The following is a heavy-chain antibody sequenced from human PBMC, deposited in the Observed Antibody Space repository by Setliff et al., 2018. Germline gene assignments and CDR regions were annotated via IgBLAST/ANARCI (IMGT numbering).Heavy chain of an antibody. CDR1: GYTFTGYY. D-gene: IGHD3-22*01. CDR2: INPNSGGT. J-gene: IGHJ4*02. V-gene: IGHV1-2*04. Sequence: VASVKVSCKASGYTFTGYYMHWVRQAPGQGLEWMGWINPNSGGTNYAQKFQGWVTMTRDTSISTAYMELSRLRSDDTAVYYCARRRYYYDSSGYRWGGFYFDYWGQGTLVTSPQ. CDR3: ARRRYYYDSSGYRWGGFYFDY.